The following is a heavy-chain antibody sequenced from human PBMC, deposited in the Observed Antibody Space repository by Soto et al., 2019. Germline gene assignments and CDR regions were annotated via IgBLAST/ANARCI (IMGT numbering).Heavy chain of an antibody. J-gene: IGHJ4*02. CDR2: ISGYNGNT. V-gene: IGHV1-18*01. CDR1: GYTFTSYD. CDR3: AIYQGGWRSQVFFHF. Sequence: ASVKVSCKASGYTFTSYDINWVRQAPGQGLEWMGWISGYNGNTKYAQRLQDRLSMTTDTSTSTAYMELRSLRSDDTAVYYCAIYQGGWRSQVFFHFCGQGTLVTVSS. D-gene: IGHD6-19*01.